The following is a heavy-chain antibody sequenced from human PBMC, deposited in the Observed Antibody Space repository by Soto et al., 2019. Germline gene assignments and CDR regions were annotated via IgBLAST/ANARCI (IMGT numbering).Heavy chain of an antibody. J-gene: IGHJ3*02. CDR1: GYNFTTYW. CDR3: ARLTGSGSYRGAFDI. D-gene: IGHD3-10*01. V-gene: IGHV5-51*01. Sequence: PGESLKISCKCSGYNFTTYWIGWVRQMPGKGLEWMGIIYPGDSDSRYSPSFQGQVTISADKSISTAYLQWSSLKASDTAMFYCARLTGSGSYRGAFDIWGQGTAVTVSS. CDR2: IYPGDSDS.